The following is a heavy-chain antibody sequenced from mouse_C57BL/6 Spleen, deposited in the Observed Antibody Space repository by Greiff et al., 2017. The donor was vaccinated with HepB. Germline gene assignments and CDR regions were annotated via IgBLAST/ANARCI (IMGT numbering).Heavy chain of an antibody. CDR2: IDPETGGT. CDR3: TRRGSYYYGSRFDY. J-gene: IGHJ2*01. Sequence: QVQLKQSGAELVRPGASVTLSCKASGYTFTDYEMHWVKQTPVHGLEWIGAIDPETGGTAYNQKFKGKAILTADKSSSTAYMELRSLTSEDSAVYYCTRRGSYYYGSRFDYWGQGTTLTVSS. CDR1: GYTFTDYE. V-gene: IGHV1-15*01. D-gene: IGHD1-1*01.